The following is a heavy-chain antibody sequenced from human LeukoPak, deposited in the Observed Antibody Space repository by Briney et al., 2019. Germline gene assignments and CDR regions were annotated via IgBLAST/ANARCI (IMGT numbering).Heavy chain of an antibody. V-gene: IGHV3-7*01. CDR3: AREPLGDSSGSTFDAFDI. D-gene: IGHD2/OR15-2a*01. CDR2: IKQDGSEK. Sequence: GGSLRLSCAASGFTFSSYWMSWVRQAPGKGLEWVANIKQDGSEKYYVDSVKGRFTISRDNAKNSLYLQMNSLRAEDTAVYYCAREPLGDSSGSTFDAFDIWGQGTMVTVSS. CDR1: GFTFSSYW. J-gene: IGHJ3*02.